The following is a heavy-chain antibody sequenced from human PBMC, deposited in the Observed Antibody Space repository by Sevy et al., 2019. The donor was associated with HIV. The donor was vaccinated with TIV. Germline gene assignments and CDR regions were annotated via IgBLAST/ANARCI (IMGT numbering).Heavy chain of an antibody. CDR2: LSFGCGKI. V-gene: IGHV3-23*01. CDR1: GFDFSIYS. CDR3: AREGCTKPHDY. Sequence: GGSLRLSCAASGFDFSIYSMSWDRQAPGKGLEWVSTLSFGCGKINYAASVKGRFTISRDNSKSSVYLQMNNMRVEDTAVYYCAREGCTKPHDYWGQGTLVTVSS. J-gene: IGHJ4*02. D-gene: IGHD2-8*01.